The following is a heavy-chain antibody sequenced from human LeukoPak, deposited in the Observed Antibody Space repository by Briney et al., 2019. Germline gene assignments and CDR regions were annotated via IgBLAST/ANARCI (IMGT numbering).Heavy chain of an antibody. Sequence: GGSLRLSCAASGFTFSSYWMSWVRQAPGKGLEWVANIKQDGSEKYYVDSVKGRFTISRDNAKNSLYLQMNSLRAEDTAVYYCARSLEITYYYDSSGYPYWGQGTLVTVSS. J-gene: IGHJ4*02. V-gene: IGHV3-7*01. D-gene: IGHD3-22*01. CDR2: IKQDGSEK. CDR3: ARSLEITYYYDSSGYPY. CDR1: GFTFSSYW.